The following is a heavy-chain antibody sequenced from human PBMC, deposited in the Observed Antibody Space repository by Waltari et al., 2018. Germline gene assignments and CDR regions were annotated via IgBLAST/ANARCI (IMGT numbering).Heavy chain of an antibody. D-gene: IGHD3-10*01. CDR2: IFTNGGT. CDR1: GGPRSSSD. Sequence: QVQLQASGPGLVKPSETLSLTGGVSGGPRSSSDWGWVRRPAGTGLEWIGRIFTNGGTNYNPSLESRVTMSVDTSKRQVSLKLSSVTAADTAVYYCARERLHVGGTMVWFDPWGQGTLVTVSS. V-gene: IGHV4-4*07. J-gene: IGHJ5*02. CDR3: ARERLHVGGTMVWFDP.